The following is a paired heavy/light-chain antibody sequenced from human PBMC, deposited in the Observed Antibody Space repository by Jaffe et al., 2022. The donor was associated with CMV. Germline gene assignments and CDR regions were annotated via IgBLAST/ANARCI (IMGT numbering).Heavy chain of an antibody. CDR2: IWYDGSNK. V-gene: IGHV3-33*01. J-gene: IGHJ4*02. CDR3: ARDIAAGTLAIDY. Sequence: QVQLVESGGGMVQPGRSLRLSCTASRFTFSSFGIHWVRQAPGKGLEWVTSIWYDGSNKYYTDSVKGRFTISRDNSKNTVYLQMNSLRPEDTAMYFCARDIAAGTLAIDYWGQGTLVTVSS. D-gene: IGHD6-13*01. CDR1: RFTFSSFG.
Light chain of an antibody. J-gene: IGLJ3*02. CDR3: LLYYGGTWV. Sequence: QTVVTQEPSLTVSPGGTVTLTCASSTGAVTRSYYPNWFQQIPGQTPRALVYSTTNKHSWTPARFSGSLLGGKAALTVSGVRPEDEAEYYCLLYYGGTWVFGGGTKLTVL. CDR2: STT. V-gene: IGLV7-43*01. CDR1: TGAVTRSYY.